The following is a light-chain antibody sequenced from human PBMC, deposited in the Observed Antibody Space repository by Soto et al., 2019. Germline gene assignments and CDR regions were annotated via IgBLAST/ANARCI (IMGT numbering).Light chain of an antibody. J-gene: IGKJ1*01. CDR1: QSVSSS. CDR2: AAS. V-gene: IGKV3-15*01. CDR3: QQYNNWPRT. Sequence: EIVMTQSPATLFVSPGERATLSCRATQSVSSSLVWYQQKPGQAPRLLIYAASTRATGIPARFSGSGSGTEFTLTISSLQSEDFAVYYCQQYNNWPRTFGQGTKVDIK.